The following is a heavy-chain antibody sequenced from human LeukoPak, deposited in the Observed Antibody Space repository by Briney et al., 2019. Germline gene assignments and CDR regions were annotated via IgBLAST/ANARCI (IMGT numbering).Heavy chain of an antibody. V-gene: IGHV3-64*01. D-gene: IGHD6-19*01. CDR3: ARDFGARGWLDY. J-gene: IGHJ4*02. Sequence: SGESLRLSCAASGFSFSTYNMHWVRQAPGKGLEYVSAISSNGGSTYYANSVKGRFTISRDNAQNSLYLQMNSLRAEDTAVYYCARDFGARGWLDYWGQGTLVTVSS. CDR1: GFSFSTYN. CDR2: ISSNGGST.